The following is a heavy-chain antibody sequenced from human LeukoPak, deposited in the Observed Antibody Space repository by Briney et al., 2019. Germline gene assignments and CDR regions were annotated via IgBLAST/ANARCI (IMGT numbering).Heavy chain of an antibody. CDR3: ARENVVVTAGLHFDY. J-gene: IGHJ4*02. V-gene: IGHV3-21*01. CDR1: GFTFSSYS. D-gene: IGHD2-21*02. CDR2: ISSSSSYI. Sequence: GGSLRLSCAASGFTFSSYSMNWVRQAPGKGLEWVSSISSSSSYIYYADSVKGRFTISRDNAKNSLYLQMNSLRAEDTAVYYCARENVVVTAGLHFDYWGQGTLVTVSS.